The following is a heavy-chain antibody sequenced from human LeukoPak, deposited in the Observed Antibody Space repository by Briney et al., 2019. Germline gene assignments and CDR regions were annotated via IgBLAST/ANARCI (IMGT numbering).Heavy chain of an antibody. D-gene: IGHD6-6*01. CDR1: GGTFSSYA. J-gene: IGHJ5*02. CDR3: ALTEYSSSFHWFDP. Sequence: SVKVSCKASGGTFSSYAISWVRQAPGQGLEWMGGIIPIFGTANYAQKFQGRVTITADESTSTAYMELSSLRSEDTAVYYCALTEYSSSFHWFDPWGQGTLVTVSS. CDR2: IIPIFGTA. V-gene: IGHV1-69*13.